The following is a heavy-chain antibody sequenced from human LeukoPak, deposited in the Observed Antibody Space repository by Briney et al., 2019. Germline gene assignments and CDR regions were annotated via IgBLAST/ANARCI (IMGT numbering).Heavy chain of an antibody. CDR1: GYSFSNYW. D-gene: IGHD1-26*01. CDR2: IYPGDSDT. CDR3: TRHNIVGATSYAFGM. J-gene: IGHJ3*02. Sequence: GESLKISCRGSGYSFSNYWIGWVRQMPGKGLEWMGIIYPGDSDTTYSPSFQGQVTISADKSISTAYLQWSSLTASDTAMYYCTRHNIVGATSYAFGMWARETMVTVSS. V-gene: IGHV5-51*01.